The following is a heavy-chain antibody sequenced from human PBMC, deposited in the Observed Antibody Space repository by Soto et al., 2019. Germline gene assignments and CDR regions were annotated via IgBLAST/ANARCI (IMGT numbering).Heavy chain of an antibody. CDR3: ARGLITMVRGVITGVVDP. D-gene: IGHD3-10*01. CDR1: GGSFSGYY. V-gene: IGHV4-34*01. CDR2: INHSGST. J-gene: IGHJ5*02. Sequence: SETLSLTCAVYGGSFSGYYWSWIRQPPGKGLEWIGEINHSGSTNYNPSLKSRVTISVDTSKNQFSLKLSSVTAADTAVYYCARGLITMVRGVITGVVDPWGQGTLVTVSS.